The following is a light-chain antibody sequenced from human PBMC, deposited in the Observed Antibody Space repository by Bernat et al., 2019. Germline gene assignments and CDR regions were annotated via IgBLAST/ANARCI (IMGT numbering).Light chain of an antibody. CDR2: EVS. CDR3: SSYADSGIFD. CDR1: SSDVGGYNY. V-gene: IGLV2-8*01. Sequence: QSALTQPPSASGSPGQSVAISCSGTSSDVGGYNYVSWYQQHPGKAPKLMIHEVSQRPSGVPDRFSGSKSGNTASLTVSGLQAEDEADYYCSSYADSGIFDFGTGTKVTVL. J-gene: IGLJ1*01.